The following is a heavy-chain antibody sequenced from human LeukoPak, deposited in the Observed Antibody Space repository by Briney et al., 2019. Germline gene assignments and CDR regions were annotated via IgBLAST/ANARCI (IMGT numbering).Heavy chain of an antibody. Sequence: PGGSLILSCAAPGFTFSGHWMSWVRQAPGKGLEWVANINQGGSDKYYVDSVKGRFTISRDNANNLLYLQMNSLRGEDTAVYYCTRDRSRAEDDWGQGTLVTVSS. J-gene: IGHJ4*02. D-gene: IGHD1-14*01. CDR3: TRDRSRAEDD. CDR1: GFTFSGHW. CDR2: INQGGSDK. V-gene: IGHV3-7*01.